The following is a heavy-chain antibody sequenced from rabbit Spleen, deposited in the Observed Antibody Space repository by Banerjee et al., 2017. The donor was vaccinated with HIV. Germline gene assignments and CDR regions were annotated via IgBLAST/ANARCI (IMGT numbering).Heavy chain of an antibody. V-gene: IGHV1S45*01. CDR3: ATDTYGYGACNV. CDR2: IYTTSGTT. D-gene: IGHD6-1*01. CDR1: GFSLSNNYV. J-gene: IGHJ4*01. Sequence: QEQLEESGGGLVKPEGSLTLTCNASGFSLSNNYVMRWVRRAPGKGLEWIASIYTTSGTTYYATWAKGRFTVSKTSSTTVTLQMTSLTAADTATYFCATDTYGYGACNVWGPGTLVTV.